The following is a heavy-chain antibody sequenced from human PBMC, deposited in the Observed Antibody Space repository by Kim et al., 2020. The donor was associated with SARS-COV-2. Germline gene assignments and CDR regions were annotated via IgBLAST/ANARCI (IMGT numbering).Heavy chain of an antibody. D-gene: IGHD3-3*01. V-gene: IGHV1-2*02. CDR3: ARDHGDFWSGYIEHDAFDI. J-gene: IGHJ3*02. CDR2: INPNSGGT. Sequence: ASVKVSCKASGYTFTGYYMHWVRQAPGQGLEWMGWINPNSGGTNYAQKFQGRVTMTRDTSISTAYMELSRLRSDDTAVYYCARDHGDFWSGYIEHDAFDIWGQGTMVTVSS. CDR1: GYTFTGYY.